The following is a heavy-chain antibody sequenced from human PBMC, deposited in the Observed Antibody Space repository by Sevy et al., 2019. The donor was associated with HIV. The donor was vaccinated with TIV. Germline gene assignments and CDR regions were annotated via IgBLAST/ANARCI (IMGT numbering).Heavy chain of an antibody. CDR1: GFTFSRYS. CDR3: AREWYSGSYDVVY. V-gene: IGHV3-48*02. Sequence: GGSLRLSCAASGFTFSRYSMNWVRQAPGKGLEWVSFISSSSSTIYYADSVKGRFTISRDNAKNSLYLQMNSLRDEDTAVYYCAREWYSGSYDVVYWGQGTLVTVSS. D-gene: IGHD1-26*01. CDR2: ISSSSSTI. J-gene: IGHJ4*02.